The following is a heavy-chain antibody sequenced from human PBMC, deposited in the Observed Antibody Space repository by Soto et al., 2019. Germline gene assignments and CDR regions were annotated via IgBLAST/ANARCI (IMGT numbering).Heavy chain of an antibody. Sequence: ASVKVSCKNSVYTFSNYGINWVRQAPGQGLEWMGWISAYKGDTNYAQNLRDRITMTTDTSTNTAYMELKSLRDDDTAVYYCARDLDGSGSYYTNYWGPGTMVTVSS. CDR1: VYTFSNYG. D-gene: IGHD3-10*01. J-gene: IGHJ4*02. CDR3: ARDLDGSGSYYTNY. CDR2: ISAYKGDT. V-gene: IGHV1-18*01.